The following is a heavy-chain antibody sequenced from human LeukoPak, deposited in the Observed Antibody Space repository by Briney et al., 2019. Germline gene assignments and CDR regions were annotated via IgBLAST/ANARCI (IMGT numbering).Heavy chain of an antibody. V-gene: IGHV3-23*01. CDR2: ISGSGGST. D-gene: IGHD3-9*01. Sequence: GGSLRLSCAPSGFTFSSYAMSWVRQAPGKGLEWVSAISGSGGSTYYADSVKGRFTISRDNSKNTLYLQMNSLRAEDTAVYYCAKGGDYDILTGYYYYFDYWGQGTLVTVSS. J-gene: IGHJ4*02. CDR1: GFTFSSYA. CDR3: AKGGDYDILTGYYYYFDY.